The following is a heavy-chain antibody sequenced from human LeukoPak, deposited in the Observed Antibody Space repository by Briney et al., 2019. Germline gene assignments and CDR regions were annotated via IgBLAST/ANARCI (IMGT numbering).Heavy chain of an antibody. Sequence: SETLSLTCAVSGYPISSGYYWGWIRPPPGKGLEWIGSIYHSGSTYYNPSLKSRVTISVDTSKNQFSLKLSSVTAADTAVYYCASKGSSTSCCPKDYWGQGTLVTVSS. D-gene: IGHD2-2*01. J-gene: IGHJ4*02. CDR2: IYHSGST. CDR1: GYPISSGYY. V-gene: IGHV4-38-2*01. CDR3: ASKGSSTSCCPKDY.